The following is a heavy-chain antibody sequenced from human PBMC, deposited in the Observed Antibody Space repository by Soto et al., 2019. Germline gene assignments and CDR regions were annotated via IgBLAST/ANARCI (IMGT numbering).Heavy chain of an antibody. V-gene: IGHV3-30-3*01. CDR2: ILHDGNNK. Sequence: QVQLVESGGGVVQPGRSLRLSCAASGFTFSNYIMHWVHQAPGKGLEWVAIILHDGNNKYYADSVQGRFTISRDNSKNTLYLQMNSLITEDTAIYYCARDDEGGSYCALGYWGQATLVTVSS. D-gene: IGHD3-10*01. CDR3: ARDDEGGSYCALGY. J-gene: IGHJ4*02. CDR1: GFTFSNYI.